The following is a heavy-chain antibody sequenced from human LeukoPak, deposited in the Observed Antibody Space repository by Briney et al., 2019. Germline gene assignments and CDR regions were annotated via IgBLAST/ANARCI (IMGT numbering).Heavy chain of an antibody. CDR2: IWYDGSNK. CDR1: GFTFSSYG. Sequence: GGSLRLSCAASGFTFSSYGMHWVRQAPGKGLEWVAVIWYDGSNKYYADSVKGRFTISRDNSKNTLYLQMNSLRAEDTAVYYCAKDSCGGDCYSGYWGQGTLVTVSP. J-gene: IGHJ4*02. V-gene: IGHV3-33*06. CDR3: AKDSCGGDCYSGY. D-gene: IGHD2-21*02.